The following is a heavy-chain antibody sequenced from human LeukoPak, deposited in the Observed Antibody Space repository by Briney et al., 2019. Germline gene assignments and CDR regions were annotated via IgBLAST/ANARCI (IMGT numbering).Heavy chain of an antibody. J-gene: IGHJ4*02. D-gene: IGHD6-19*01. CDR3: ARGPVSSSGFFGY. CDR2: ISTSSNTI. CDR1: GFTLNTYS. Sequence: GGSLRPSCAASGFTLNTYSMNWVRQAPGKGLEWVSYISTSSNTIHYADSVKGRFTISRDNVKNSLYLQMNSLRAEDTAVYYCARGPVSSSGFFGYWGQGTLVTVSS. V-gene: IGHV3-48*04.